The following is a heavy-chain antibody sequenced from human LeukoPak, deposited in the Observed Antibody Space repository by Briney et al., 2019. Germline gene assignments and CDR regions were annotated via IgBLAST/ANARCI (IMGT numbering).Heavy chain of an antibody. D-gene: IGHD1-20*01. CDR1: GSTFSSYA. CDR2: IIPIFGTA. CDR3: ARGGDYILSRPYDWNNWFDP. J-gene: IGHJ5*02. Sequence: SLTLSNPTSGSTFSSYAVDWVRRAPRQRIEWMGGIIPIFGTANYAQKFEGRVTITTDESTSTAYMELSSLRSEDTAVYYCARGGDYILSRPYDWNNWFDPWGQGTLVTVFS. V-gene: IGHV1-69*05.